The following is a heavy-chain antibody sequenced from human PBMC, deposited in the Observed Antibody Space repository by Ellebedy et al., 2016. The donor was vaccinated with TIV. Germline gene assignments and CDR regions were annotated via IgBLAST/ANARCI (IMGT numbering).Heavy chain of an antibody. Sequence: GKSLKISXAASGFTFGSYGMHWVRQAPGKGLEWVAVISYDESNKDYADSVKGRFTISRDNSKNTLHLQMNSLRAEDTAVYYCARCLFSLDYYYYYGMDVWGQGTTVTVSS. V-gene: IGHV3-30*03. J-gene: IGHJ6*02. CDR2: ISYDESNK. CDR1: GFTFGSYG. CDR3: ARCLFSLDYYYYYGMDV. D-gene: IGHD5/OR15-5a*01.